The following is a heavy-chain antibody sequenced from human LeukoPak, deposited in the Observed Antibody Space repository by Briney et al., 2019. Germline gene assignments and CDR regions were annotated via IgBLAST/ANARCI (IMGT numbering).Heavy chain of an antibody. V-gene: IGHV5-51*01. J-gene: IGHJ1*01. Sequence: GESLKISCKGSGYSFTSYCISWVGQMPAKSLEWMGIIYPGNSDTRYSPSSQGQVTISAGKSISTACMQWSSLEASDTAMYYCARRGVTGEFTPLDEYFQHWGQGTLVTVSS. D-gene: IGHD3-10*01. CDR3: ARRGVTGEFTPLDEYFQH. CDR2: IYPGNSDT. CDR1: GYSFTSYC.